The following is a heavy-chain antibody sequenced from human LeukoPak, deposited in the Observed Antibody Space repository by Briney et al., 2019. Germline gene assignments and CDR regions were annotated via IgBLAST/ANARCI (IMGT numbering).Heavy chain of an antibody. D-gene: IGHD2-15*01. V-gene: IGHV3-21*01. CDR3: ARAVYCSGGGCFWYFDL. CDR2: ISSSSRFI. Sequence: GRSLRPSYAASGISLSNYSMNWVRQAAGKGLEWVSLISSSSRFIYYGDSVKGRFTISRDNAKKSLYLQMNSLRAEDTAVYYCARAVYCSGGGCFWYFDLWGRGTLVTVSS. CDR1: GISLSNYS. J-gene: IGHJ2*01.